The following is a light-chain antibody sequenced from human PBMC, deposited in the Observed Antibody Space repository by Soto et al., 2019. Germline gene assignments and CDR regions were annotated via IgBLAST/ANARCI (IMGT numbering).Light chain of an antibody. V-gene: IGKV3-15*01. CDR3: QLHTDLLIT. CDR1: ESININ. Sequence: PSAVSVSPKERATLSCAASESININLAWYQQQPGQAPRLLIYAAPTRATAVPDRFSGSGSGTDFTLTITILQSDDFAVYFCQLHTDLLITFAQGTRLEI. J-gene: IGKJ5*01. CDR2: AAP.